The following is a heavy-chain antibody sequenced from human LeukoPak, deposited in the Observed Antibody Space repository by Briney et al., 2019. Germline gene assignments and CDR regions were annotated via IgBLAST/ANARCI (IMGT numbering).Heavy chain of an antibody. CDR3: ARGPGIAAHDY. D-gene: IGHD6-13*01. V-gene: IGHV4-59*12. J-gene: IGHJ4*02. Sequence: SETLSLTCTVSGGSISSYYWSWIRQPPGKGLEWIGYIYYSGSTYYNPSLKSRVTISVDTSKNQFSLKLSSVTAADTAVYYCARGPGIAAHDYWGQGTLVTVSS. CDR2: IYYSGST. CDR1: GGSISSYY.